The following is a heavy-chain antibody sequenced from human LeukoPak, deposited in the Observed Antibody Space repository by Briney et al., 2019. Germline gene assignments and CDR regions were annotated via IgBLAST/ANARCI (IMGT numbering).Heavy chain of an antibody. CDR1: GYTSTNYG. Sequence: ASVKVSCKASGYTSTNYGISWVRQAPGQGLEWMGWISGYNGNTNYAQKFQGRVTVTTDTSTSTAYMELRSLRSDDTAVYYCARVLSLRLRYFQHWGQGTLVTVSS. V-gene: IGHV1-18*01. J-gene: IGHJ1*01. CDR2: ISGYNGNT. CDR3: ARVLSLRLRYFQH. D-gene: IGHD5/OR15-5a*01.